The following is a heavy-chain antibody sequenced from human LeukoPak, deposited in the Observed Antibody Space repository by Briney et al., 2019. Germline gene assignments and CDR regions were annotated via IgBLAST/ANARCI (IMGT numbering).Heavy chain of an antibody. D-gene: IGHD3-10*01. V-gene: IGHV3-74*01. CDR3: AKGGATVIDY. CDR2: INSDGSST. CDR1: GFTFSNYW. J-gene: IGHJ4*02. Sequence: GGSLRLSCAASGFTFSNYWMHWVRQAPGKGLVWVSRINSDGSSTTSADSVKGRFTISGDNDKNTLYLQMNSLRAEDTAVYYCAKGGATVIDYWGQATLVTVSS.